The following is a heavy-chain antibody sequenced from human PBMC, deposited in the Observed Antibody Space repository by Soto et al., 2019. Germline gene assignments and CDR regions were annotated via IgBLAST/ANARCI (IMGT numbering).Heavy chain of an antibody. Sequence: GGSLRLSCAASGFTFSDHYMDWVRQAPGKGLEWVGRTRNKANSYTTEYAASVKGRFTISRDDSKNSLYLQMNSLKTEDTAVYYCAIVGAALAPVFDYWGQGTLVTVSS. V-gene: IGHV3-72*01. CDR2: TRNKANSYTT. CDR1: GFTFSDHY. J-gene: IGHJ4*02. CDR3: AIVGAALAPVFDY.